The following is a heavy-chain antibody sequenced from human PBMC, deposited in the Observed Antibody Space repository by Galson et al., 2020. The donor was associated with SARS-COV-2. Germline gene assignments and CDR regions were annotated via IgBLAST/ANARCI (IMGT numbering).Heavy chain of an antibody. Sequence: GGSLRLSCTASGFTFGDYALNWLRQAPGKGLEWVGFIRDKAYGGTTEYAASVRGRFTISRDDSKSIAYLQMNSLKTEDTAVYYCTRGRFLEWFVFDYWGQGTLVTVSS. D-gene: IGHD3-3*01. V-gene: IGHV3-49*03. J-gene: IGHJ4*02. CDR2: IRDKAYGGTT. CDR3: TRGRFLEWFVFDY. CDR1: GFTFGDYA.